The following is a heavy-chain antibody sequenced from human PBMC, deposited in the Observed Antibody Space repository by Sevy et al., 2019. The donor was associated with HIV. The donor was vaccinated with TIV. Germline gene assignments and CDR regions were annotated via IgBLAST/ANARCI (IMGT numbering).Heavy chain of an antibody. D-gene: IGHD3-10*01. V-gene: IGHV4-59*01. CDR2: ICYSGST. CDR1: SGSISSYY. Sequence: SETLSLTCTVSSGSISSYYWSWIRQPPGKGLEWIGYICYSGSTNYNPSLKSRVTISVDTSKNQFSLKLSSVTAADTAVYYCARDQTTMVRGFPTRGAFDIWGQGTMVTVSS. CDR3: ARDQTTMVRGFPTRGAFDI. J-gene: IGHJ3*02.